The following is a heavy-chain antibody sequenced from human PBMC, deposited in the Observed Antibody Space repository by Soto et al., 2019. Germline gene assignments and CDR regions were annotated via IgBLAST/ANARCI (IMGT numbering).Heavy chain of an antibody. CDR2: ISGSGGST. D-gene: IGHD4-17*01. J-gene: IGHJ4*02. Sequence: EVQLLESGGGLVQPGGSLRLSCAASGFTFSSYAMSWVRQAPGKALEWVSDISGSGGSTYYADSVKGRFTISRDNSKNTRYLQMNSLRAEDTAVYYCAKTPLNDYGDHYYFDYWGQGTLVTVSS. V-gene: IGHV3-23*01. CDR1: GFTFSSYA. CDR3: AKTPLNDYGDHYYFDY.